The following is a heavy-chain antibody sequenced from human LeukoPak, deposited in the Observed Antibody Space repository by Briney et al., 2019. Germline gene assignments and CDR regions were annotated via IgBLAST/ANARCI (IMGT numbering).Heavy chain of an antibody. V-gene: IGHV4-34*01. J-gene: IGHJ4*02. D-gene: IGHD5-24*01. CDR3: ARSRWLQRYYFDY. CDR2: INHSGSA. Sequence: SETLSLTCAVYGGSFSGYYWSWIRQPPGKGLEWIGEINHSGSANYHPSLKSRVTISVDTSKNRFSLRLSSVTAADTAVYYCARSRWLQRYYFDYWGQGTLVTVSS. CDR1: GGSFSGYY.